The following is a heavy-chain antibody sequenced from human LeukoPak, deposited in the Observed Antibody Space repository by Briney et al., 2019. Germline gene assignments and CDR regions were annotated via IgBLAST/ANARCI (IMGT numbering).Heavy chain of an antibody. CDR3: ARVTRDTVVRKSSKVDY. CDR1: GGSISSYY. D-gene: IGHD4-23*01. V-gene: IGHV4-34*01. CDR2: INHSGST. J-gene: IGHJ4*02. Sequence: SETLSLTCTVSGGSISSYYWSWIRQPPGKGLEWIGEINHSGSTNYNPSLKSRVTISVDTSKNQFSLKLSSVTAADTAVYYCARVTRDTVVRKSSKVDYWGQGTLVTVSS.